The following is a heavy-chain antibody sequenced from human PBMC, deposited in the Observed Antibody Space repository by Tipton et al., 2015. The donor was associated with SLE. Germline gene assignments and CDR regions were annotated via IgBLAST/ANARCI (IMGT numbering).Heavy chain of an antibody. CDR1: GGSFSGYY. V-gene: IGHV4-34*01. J-gene: IGHJ5*02. Sequence: TLSLTCAVYGGSFSGYYWSWIRQPPGKGLEWIGEINPSGSTNYNPSLKSRVTISVDTSKNQFSLKLSSVTAADTAVYYCARRGVVSRFDPWGQGTLVTVSS. CDR3: ARRGVVSRFDP. CDR2: INPSGST. D-gene: IGHD2-8*02.